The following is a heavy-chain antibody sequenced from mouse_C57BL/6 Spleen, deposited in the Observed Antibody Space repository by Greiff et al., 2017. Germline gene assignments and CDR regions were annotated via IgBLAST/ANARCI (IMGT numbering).Heavy chain of an antibody. CDR2: IWSGGST. D-gene: IGHD2-4*01. CDR3: ASIYYDNYGYFDV. Sequence: VQLQQSGPGLVQPSQSLSITCTVSGFSLTSYGVHWVRQSPGKGLEWLGVIWSGGSTDYHAAFISRLSISKDNSKSKVFFKMNSLQADDTARYYCASIYYDNYGYFDVWGTGTTVTVSS. CDR1: GFSLTSYG. J-gene: IGHJ1*03. V-gene: IGHV2-2*01.